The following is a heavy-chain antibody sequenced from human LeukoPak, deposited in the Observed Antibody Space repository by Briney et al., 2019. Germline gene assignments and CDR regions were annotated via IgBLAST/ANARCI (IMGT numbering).Heavy chain of an antibody. D-gene: IGHD3-10*01. Sequence: PSQTLSLTCTVSGGSISSGDYYWSWIRQPPGKGLEWIGSVYYSGSTFYNPSLKSRVTISVDTSKNQFSLKLSPVTAADTAVYYCARPGVSMVRGVENWGQGTLVTVSS. V-gene: IGHV4-39*01. CDR2: VYYSGST. J-gene: IGHJ4*02. CDR1: GGSISSGDYY. CDR3: ARPGVSMVRGVEN.